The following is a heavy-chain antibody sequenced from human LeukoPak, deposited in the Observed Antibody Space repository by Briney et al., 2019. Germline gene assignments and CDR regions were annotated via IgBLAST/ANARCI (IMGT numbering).Heavy chain of an antibody. D-gene: IGHD2-15*01. Sequence: SETLSLTCAVYGGSFSGYYWSWIRQPPGKGLEWIGEINHSGSTNYNPSLKSRVTISVDTSKNQFSLKLSSVTAADTAVYYCARGLFKGYCSGGSRLPKPYYYYYYMGVWGKGTTVTVSS. CDR1: GGSFSGYY. J-gene: IGHJ6*03. CDR3: ARGLFKGYCSGGSRLPKPYYYYYYMGV. CDR2: INHSGST. V-gene: IGHV4-34*01.